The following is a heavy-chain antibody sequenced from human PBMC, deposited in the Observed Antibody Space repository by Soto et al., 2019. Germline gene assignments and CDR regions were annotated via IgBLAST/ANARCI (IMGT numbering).Heavy chain of an antibody. Sequence: ASVKVSCKASGYTFTGYYIHWVRQAPGQGLEWMGWINPNSGGTNYAQKFQGRVTMTRDTSISTAYMELTRLRSDDTAVYYCARPYYDSSGYPVYGGQGTLVTASS. D-gene: IGHD3-22*01. V-gene: IGHV1-2*02. CDR3: ARPYYDSSGYPVY. CDR1: GYTFTGYY. CDR2: INPNSGGT. J-gene: IGHJ4*02.